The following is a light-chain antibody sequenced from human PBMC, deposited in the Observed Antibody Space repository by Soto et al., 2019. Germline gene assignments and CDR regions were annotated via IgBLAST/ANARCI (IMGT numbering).Light chain of an antibody. CDR1: SGSVSSRYY. CDR3: VLYMKGGIRV. Sequence: QTVVTQEASLSVSPGGRVTLTCGLTSGSVSSRYYPSWYRQDPGQTPRALIYSGDIRSSGVPDRFSGSTLGSKAARTITGAQGDDESVYYCVLYMKGGIRVFGGGTKLTVL. J-gene: IGLJ2*01. CDR2: SGD. V-gene: IGLV8-61*01.